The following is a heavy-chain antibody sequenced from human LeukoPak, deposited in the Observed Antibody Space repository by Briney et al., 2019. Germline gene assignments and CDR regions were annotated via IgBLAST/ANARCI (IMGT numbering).Heavy chain of an antibody. J-gene: IGHJ4*02. CDR1: GFTFSSYG. CDR3: AWEAVAGGYFDY. Sequence: GGSLRLSCAASGFTFSSYGMHWVRQAPGKGLEWVAVIWYDGSNKYYADSVKGRFTISRDNSKNTLYLQMNSLRAEDTAVYYCAWEAVAGGYFDYWGQGTLVTVSS. CDR2: IWYDGSNK. V-gene: IGHV3-33*01. D-gene: IGHD6-19*01.